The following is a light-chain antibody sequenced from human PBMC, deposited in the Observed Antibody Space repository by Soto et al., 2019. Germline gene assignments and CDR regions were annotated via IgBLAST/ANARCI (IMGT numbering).Light chain of an antibody. CDR2: WAS. Sequence: DVVMTQSPDSLAVSLGERATINCKSSQSVLYSSNNENYLAWYQQKPGQPPQLLLYWASTRKSGVPDRFSGSGSGTDFSLPISSLQAEDVAVYYCQQHYNTPWTFGQGTKVEIK. CDR3: QQHYNTPWT. V-gene: IGKV4-1*01. J-gene: IGKJ1*01. CDR1: QSVLYSSNNENY.